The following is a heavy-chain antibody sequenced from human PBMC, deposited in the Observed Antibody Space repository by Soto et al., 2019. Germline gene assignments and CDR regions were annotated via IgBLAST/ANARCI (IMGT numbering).Heavy chain of an antibody. CDR3: ARYDFRGIFGVVMTSAFDI. J-gene: IGHJ3*02. V-gene: IGHV3-48*01. CDR2: ISSSSSTI. Sequence: GGSLRLSCAASGFTFSSYSMNWVRQAPGKGLEWVSYISSSSSTIYYADSVKGRFTISRDNAKNSLYLQMNSLRAEDTAVYYCARYDFRGIFGVVMTSAFDIWGQGTMVTVSS. D-gene: IGHD3-3*01. CDR1: GFTFSSYS.